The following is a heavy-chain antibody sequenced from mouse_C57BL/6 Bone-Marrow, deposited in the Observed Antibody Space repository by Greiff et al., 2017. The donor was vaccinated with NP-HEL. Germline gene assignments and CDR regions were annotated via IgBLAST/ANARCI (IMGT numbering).Heavy chain of an antibody. J-gene: IGHJ1*03. CDR3: ARWYYYGSSPYWYFDV. Sequence: VQLQQSGPVLVKPGASVKMSCKASGYTFTDYYMNWVKQSHGKSLEWIGVINPYNGGTSYNQKFKGKATLTVDKSSSTAYMELNSLTSEDSAVYYCARWYYYGSSPYWYFDVWGTGTTVTVSS. CDR1: GYTFTDYY. D-gene: IGHD1-1*01. V-gene: IGHV1-19*01. CDR2: INPYNGGT.